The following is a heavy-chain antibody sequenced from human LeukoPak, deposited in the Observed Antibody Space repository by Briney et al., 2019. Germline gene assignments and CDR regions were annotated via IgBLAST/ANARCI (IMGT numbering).Heavy chain of an antibody. CDR3: VRTPYSGSAPRYYYMDV. J-gene: IGHJ6*03. CDR1: GFTFNVYG. D-gene: IGHD1-26*01. V-gene: IGHV3-30*02. Sequence: GESLRISGAASGFTFNVYGMHWVRQAPGEGPEWLTFIRFDGTNKYYANSVKGRFTISRDNSMNTVYLQMNSLRAEDTALYYCVRTPYSGSAPRYYYMDVWGKGTTVTVS. CDR2: IRFDGTNK.